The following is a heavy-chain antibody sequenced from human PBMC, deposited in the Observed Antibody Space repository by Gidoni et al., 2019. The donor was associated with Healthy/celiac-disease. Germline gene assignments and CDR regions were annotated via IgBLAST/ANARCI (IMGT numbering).Heavy chain of an antibody. CDR2: INPSSGGT. CDR1: GYTFTGYY. Sequence: QVQLVQSGAEVKKPGASVKVSCTASGYTFTGYYMHWVRQAPGQGPEWMGRINPSSGGTNDAQKCQGRVTMTRDTSISTAYMELSRLRSDDTAVYYCARDRVSVLRYFDWMNHDYWGQGTLVTVSS. V-gene: IGHV1-2*06. J-gene: IGHJ4*02. D-gene: IGHD3-9*01. CDR3: ARDRVSVLRYFDWMNHDY.